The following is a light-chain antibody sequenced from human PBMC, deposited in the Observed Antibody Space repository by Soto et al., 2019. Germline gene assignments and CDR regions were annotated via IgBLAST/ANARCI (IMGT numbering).Light chain of an antibody. CDR3: QSYDSSLSGYV. CDR2: GNS. CDR1: RSNIGAGYD. J-gene: IGLJ1*01. V-gene: IGLV1-40*01. Sequence: QSVLTQPPSVSGAPGQRVTISCTGSRSNIGAGYDVDWYQQLPGTAPKLIIYGNSNRPSGVPDRFSGSKSGTSASLAITGLQAEDEADFYCQSYDSSLSGYVFGTGTKVTVL.